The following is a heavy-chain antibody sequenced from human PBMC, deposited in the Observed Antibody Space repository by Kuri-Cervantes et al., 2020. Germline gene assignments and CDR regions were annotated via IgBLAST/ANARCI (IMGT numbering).Heavy chain of an antibody. J-gene: IGHJ4*02. V-gene: IGHV1-8*02. D-gene: IGHD3-3*01. CDR2: MNPNSGST. CDR1: GYTFTSYD. CDR3: ARTVLRFLEWQHYFDY. Sequence: ASVKVSCKASGYTFTSYDINWVRQATGQGLEWMGWMNPNSGSTGYAQKFQGRVTMTRNTSISTAYMELSSLRSEGTAVYYCARTVLRFLEWQHYFDYWGQGTLVTVSS.